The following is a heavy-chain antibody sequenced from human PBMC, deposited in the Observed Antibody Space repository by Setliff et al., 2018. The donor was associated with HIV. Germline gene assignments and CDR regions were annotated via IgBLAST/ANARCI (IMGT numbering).Heavy chain of an antibody. Sequence: GGSLRLSCAASGFAFSSYALHWVRRAPGKGLEWVSAIGTGGDTYYADSVMGRFTISRDDAKKSLYLQMNNLRAEDTALYYCARDLPITIPKYYFYMDVWGKGTTVTVSS. D-gene: IGHD2-2*01. J-gene: IGHJ6*03. CDR3: ARDLPITIPKYYFYMDV. V-gene: IGHV3-13*01. CDR2: IGTGGDT. CDR1: GFAFSSYA.